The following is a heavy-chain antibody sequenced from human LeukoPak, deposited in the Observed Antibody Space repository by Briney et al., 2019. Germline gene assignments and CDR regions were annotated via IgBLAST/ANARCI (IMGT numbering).Heavy chain of an antibody. CDR2: ISGSGGST. D-gene: IGHD6-19*01. J-gene: IGHJ3*02. Sequence: PGGSLRLSCAASGFTFRTYAMHWVRQAPGKGLEWVSAISGSGGSTYYADSVKGRFTISRDNSKNTLYLQMNSLRAEDTAVYYCAKVGAVADSSDAFDIWGQGTMVTVSS. CDR3: AKVGAVADSSDAFDI. V-gene: IGHV3-23*01. CDR1: GFTFRTYA.